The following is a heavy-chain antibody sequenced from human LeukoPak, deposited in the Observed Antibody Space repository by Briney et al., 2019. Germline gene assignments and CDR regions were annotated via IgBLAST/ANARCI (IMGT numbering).Heavy chain of an antibody. CDR1: GDSISSYY. V-gene: IGHV4-59*01. CDR2: FYYSGST. CDR3: ATYQLSGYFDY. D-gene: IGHD2-2*01. Sequence: SETLSLTCTVSGDSISSYYRSWIRQPPGKGLEWIGYFYYSGSTNYNPSLKSRVTISVDTSKNQFSLKLSSVTAADTAVYYCATYQLSGYFDYWGQGTLVTVSS. J-gene: IGHJ4*02.